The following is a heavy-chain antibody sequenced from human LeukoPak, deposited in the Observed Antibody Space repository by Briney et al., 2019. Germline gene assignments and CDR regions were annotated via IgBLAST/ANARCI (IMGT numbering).Heavy chain of an antibody. Sequence: PSETLSLTCTVLGDSVSSSNYYWAWFRQPPGKGLEWIGSIYYSGSTYYNPSLKSRVTISVDTSKNQFSLKLSSVTAADTAVYYCARLCHRIQLWFIEGEARDYYYYGMDVWGQGTTVTVSS. D-gene: IGHD5-18*01. V-gene: IGHV4-39*01. CDR1: GDSVSSSNYY. J-gene: IGHJ6*02. CDR3: ARLCHRIQLWFIEGEARDYYYYGMDV. CDR2: IYYSGST.